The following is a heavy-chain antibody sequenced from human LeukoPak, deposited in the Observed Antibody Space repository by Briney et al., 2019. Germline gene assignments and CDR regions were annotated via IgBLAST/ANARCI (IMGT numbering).Heavy chain of an antibody. CDR1: GFTFITYS. Sequence: TGGSLRLSCAASGFTFITYSMNWVRQAPGKGLEWVSTISNSGEHTYDADSAKGRFTISRDNSKNTLYLQMNSLRAEDTALYYCAKHYYDSSGLVSFDYWGQGTLVTVSS. CDR2: ISNSGEHT. D-gene: IGHD3-22*01. CDR3: AKHYYDSSGLVSFDY. J-gene: IGHJ4*02. V-gene: IGHV3-23*01.